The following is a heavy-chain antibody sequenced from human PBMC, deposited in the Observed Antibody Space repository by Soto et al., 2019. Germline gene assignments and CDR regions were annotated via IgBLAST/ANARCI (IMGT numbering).Heavy chain of an antibody. V-gene: IGHV3-30*03. J-gene: IGHJ4*02. CDR3: ATAPPELLGQFDY. CDR1: GFTFSSYG. CDR2: ISYDGSNK. Sequence: VQLVESGGGVVQPGRSLRLSCAASGFTFSSYGMHWVRQAPGKGLEWVAVISYDGSNKYYADSVKGRFTISRDNSKNTLYLQMNSLRAEDTAVYYCATAPPELLGQFDYWGQGTLVTVSS. D-gene: IGHD1-26*01.